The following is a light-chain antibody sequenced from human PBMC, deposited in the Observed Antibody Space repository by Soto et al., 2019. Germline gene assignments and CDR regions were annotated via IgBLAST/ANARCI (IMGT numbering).Light chain of an antibody. V-gene: IGKV1-27*01. CDR3: QKYDSAPSLT. J-gene: IGKJ4*01. Sequence: DIQMTQSPSSLSASVGDRVTVTCRASQGIASYLAWYQQKPGKVPKLLIYAASTLQPGVPSRFSGSGSGTDFTLTISSLQPEHVATYYCQKYDSAPSLTFGGGTKVEIK. CDR1: QGIASY. CDR2: AAS.